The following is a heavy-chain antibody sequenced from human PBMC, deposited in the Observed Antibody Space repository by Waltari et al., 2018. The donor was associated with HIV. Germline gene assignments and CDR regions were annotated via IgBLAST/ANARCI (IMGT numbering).Heavy chain of an antibody. CDR2: VKSGAEGWTK. CDR3: TTGDIVVVTDY. Sequence: EVQLVESGGGLVKPGGSLRLSCAASGFTFTNAWMSWVRQAPGEGGGWVGRVKSGAEGWTKGYAAPGKGRITISRDDSKNTLYLQMNSLKTEDTAVYYCTTGDIVVVTDYWGQGTLVTVSS. D-gene: IGHD2-21*02. J-gene: IGHJ4*02. CDR1: GFTFTNAW. V-gene: IGHV3-15*01.